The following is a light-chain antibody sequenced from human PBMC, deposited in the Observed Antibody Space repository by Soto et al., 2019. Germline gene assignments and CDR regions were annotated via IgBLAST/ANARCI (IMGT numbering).Light chain of an antibody. CDR3: QQYGNSLWT. CDR2: GAS. J-gene: IGKJ1*01. V-gene: IGKV3-20*01. CDR1: QSVSSFY. Sequence: DIVLTQSPGTLSLSPGERASLSCRASQSVSSFYLAWYQQKPGQAPRLLIYGASRRATGIPDRFSGSGSGTDFTLTISRLEPEDYAVYYCQQYGNSLWTFGQRTKVDIK.